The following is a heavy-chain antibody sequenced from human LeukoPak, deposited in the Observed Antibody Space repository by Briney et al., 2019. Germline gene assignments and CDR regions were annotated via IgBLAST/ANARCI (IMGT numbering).Heavy chain of an antibody. V-gene: IGHV3-23*01. D-gene: IGHD2-8*02. CDR3: AKDRYWGYYYMDV. CDR2: ISGSGGST. CDR1: GFTFSSYA. Sequence: GGSLRLSCAASGFTFSSYAMSWVRQAPGKGLERVSAISGSGGSTYYADSVKGRFTISRDNSKNTLYLQMNSLRAEDTAVYYCAKDRYWGYYYMDVWGKGTTVTVSS. J-gene: IGHJ6*03.